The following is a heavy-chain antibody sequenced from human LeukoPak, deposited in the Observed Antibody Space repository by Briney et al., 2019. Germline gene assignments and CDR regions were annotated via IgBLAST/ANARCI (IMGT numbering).Heavy chain of an antibody. CDR3: ARAGQSDYGFSFDY. Sequence: SETLSLTYPISGGSISAQYWTWIRQPPGEGLAWIGFIYYSGSTSYNPSLKSRVTISLDSSKNQFSLKLSSVTAADTAFYYCARAGQSDYGFSFDYWGQGKLVTVSS. V-gene: IGHV4-59*11. CDR2: IYYSGST. CDR1: GGSISAQY. D-gene: IGHD3-10*01. J-gene: IGHJ4*02.